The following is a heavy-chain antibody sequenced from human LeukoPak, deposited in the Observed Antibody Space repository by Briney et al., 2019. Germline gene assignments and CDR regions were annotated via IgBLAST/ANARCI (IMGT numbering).Heavy chain of an antibody. J-gene: IGHJ4*02. CDR2: INPNSGGT. V-gene: IGHV1-2*02. D-gene: IGHD5-18*01. CDR1: GYTFTGYY. CDR3: ARIRKMIQLWEPTPADSGY. Sequence: ASVKVSCKASGYTFTGYYMHWVRQAPGQGLEWMGWINPNSGGTNYAQKFQGRVTMTRDTSISTAYMELSRLRSDDTAVYYCARIRKMIQLWEPTPADSGYWGQGTLVTVSS.